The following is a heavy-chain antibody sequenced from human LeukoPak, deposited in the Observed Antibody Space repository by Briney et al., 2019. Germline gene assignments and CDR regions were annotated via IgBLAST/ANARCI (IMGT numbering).Heavy chain of an antibody. D-gene: IGHD2-15*01. CDR2: MNAGNGNT. J-gene: IGHJ6*03. CDR3: ARGRGTSGSNRDFYYYYYMDV. Sequence: ASVKVSCKASGYIFTYYAIHWLRQAPGQRPEWMGWMNAGNGNTKYSQKFQGRITLIRDTSAATAYMELSSLTHDGLAVYYCARGRGTSGSNRDFYYYYYMDVWGKGTTVTVSS. V-gene: IGHV1-3*01. CDR1: GYIFTYYA.